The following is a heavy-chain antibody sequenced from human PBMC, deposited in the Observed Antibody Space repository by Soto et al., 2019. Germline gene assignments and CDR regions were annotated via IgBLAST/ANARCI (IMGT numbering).Heavy chain of an antibody. D-gene: IGHD3-10*01. V-gene: IGHV4-31*03. CDR3: ARTVGSGSPDFDY. Sequence: QVQLQESGPGLLKTSQTLALTCSVSGASITSDGYYWSWIRQFPGKGLEWIGHIYYSGNSYYNLSLGSRIVISVDASKNQFSLKLSSVTAADTAVYYCARTVGSGSPDFDYWGQGILVAVSS. CDR1: GASITSDGYY. J-gene: IGHJ4*02. CDR2: IYYSGNS.